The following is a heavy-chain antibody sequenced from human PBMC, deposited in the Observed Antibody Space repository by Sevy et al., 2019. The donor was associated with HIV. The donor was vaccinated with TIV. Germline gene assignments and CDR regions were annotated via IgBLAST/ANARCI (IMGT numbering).Heavy chain of an antibody. CDR2: ISYDGSKK. Sequence: GGSLRLSCAASGFTFSSYAMHWVRQAPGKGLEWAAVISYDGSKKYYADSVKGRFTISRDKSKNTLHRQMNSLRAEDTAWVYSAMIVVGTALTDDVLEIWGKGTMFTFSS. J-gene: IGHJ3*02. V-gene: IGHV3-30-3*01. CDR1: GFTFSSYA. D-gene: IGHD2-21*02. CDR3: AMIVVGTALTDDVLEI.